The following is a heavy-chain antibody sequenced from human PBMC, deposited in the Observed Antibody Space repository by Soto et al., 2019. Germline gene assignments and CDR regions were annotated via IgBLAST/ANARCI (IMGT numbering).Heavy chain of an antibody. CDR3: EIVGYYDSSGHNWFDP. CDR2: ISGSGGST. CDR1: GFTFSSYA. D-gene: IGHD3-22*01. V-gene: IGHV3-23*01. Sequence: EVQLLESGGGLVQPGGSLRLSCAASGFTFSSYAMSWVRQAPGKGLEWVSAISGSGGSTYNADSVKGRFTISRDNSKNTLYLQMNSLRAEDTAVYCCEIVGYYDSSGHNWFDPWGQGTLVTVSS. J-gene: IGHJ5*02.